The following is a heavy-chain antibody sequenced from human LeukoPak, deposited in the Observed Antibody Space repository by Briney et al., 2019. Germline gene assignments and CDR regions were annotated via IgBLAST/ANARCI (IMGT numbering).Heavy chain of an antibody. CDR2: TYYRSKWYN. Sequence: SQTLSLTCAISGDSVSSNSAAWNWIRQSPSRGLEWLGRTYYRSKWYNDYAVSVKSRITIDTSKNQFSLQLNSVTPEDTAVYYCARVPSGGGSYHPFDYWGQGTLVTVSS. CDR3: ARVPSGGGSYHPFDY. CDR1: GDSVSSNSAA. D-gene: IGHD1-26*01. J-gene: IGHJ4*02. V-gene: IGHV6-1*01.